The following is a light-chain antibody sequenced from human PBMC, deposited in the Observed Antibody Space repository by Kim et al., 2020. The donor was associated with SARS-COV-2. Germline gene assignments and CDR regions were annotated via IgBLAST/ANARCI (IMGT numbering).Light chain of an antibody. CDR2: ATS. CDR3: QQYDNSLYT. V-gene: IGKV3-20*01. J-gene: IGKJ2*01. CDR1: QSVSSTN. Sequence: EIVLTQSPGTLSLSPGESVTLSCRATQSVSSTNLAWYHQRPGQAPRLLIYATSTRAKGIPDRFSGSGSGTDFTLTISRLEPEDFAVYYCQQYDNSLYTFGQGTKLEIK.